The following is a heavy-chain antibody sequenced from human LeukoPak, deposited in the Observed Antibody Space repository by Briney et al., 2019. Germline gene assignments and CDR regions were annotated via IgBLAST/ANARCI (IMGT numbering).Heavy chain of an antibody. CDR2: TTSSGTYT. V-gene: IGHV3-23*01. J-gene: IGHJ5*02. D-gene: IGHD1-20*01. Sequence: PGGSLRLSCAASGFAFNSYAMSWVRQAPGKGLEWVSSTTSSGTYTFDADSVKGRFTISRDNSKNTVYLQMNSLRAEDTAVYYCAKAADITGTMSSRNWFDPWGQGTLVTVSS. CDR1: GFAFNSYA. CDR3: AKAADITGTMSSRNWFDP.